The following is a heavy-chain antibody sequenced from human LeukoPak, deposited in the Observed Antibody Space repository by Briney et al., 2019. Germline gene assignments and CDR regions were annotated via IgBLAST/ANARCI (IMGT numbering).Heavy chain of an antibody. D-gene: IGHD6-13*01. Sequence: SETLSLTCTVSGGSISSGSYYWSWIRQPAGKGLEWIGRIYTSGSTNYNPSLKSRVTISVDTSENQFSLKLSSVTAADTAVYYCARERDCSSWYDIDYWGQGTLVTVSS. CDR1: GGSISSGSYY. J-gene: IGHJ4*02. V-gene: IGHV4-61*02. CDR3: ARERDCSSWYDIDY. CDR2: IYTSGST.